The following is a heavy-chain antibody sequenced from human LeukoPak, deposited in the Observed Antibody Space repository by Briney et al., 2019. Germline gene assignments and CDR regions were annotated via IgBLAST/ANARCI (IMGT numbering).Heavy chain of an antibody. CDR1: GYTLSEYG. CDR3: ARDCSNGVCYPRDY. J-gene: IGHJ4*01. CDR2: ITTYNGEK. Sequence: GASVKVSCKASGYTLSEYGISWVRQAPGQGLEWVGWITTYNGEKIYSQKFQGRVTMTTDTSSGTYYMELRNLRSDDTAIYYCARDCSNGVCYPRDYWGHGTLVIVSS. D-gene: IGHD2-8*01. V-gene: IGHV1-18*01.